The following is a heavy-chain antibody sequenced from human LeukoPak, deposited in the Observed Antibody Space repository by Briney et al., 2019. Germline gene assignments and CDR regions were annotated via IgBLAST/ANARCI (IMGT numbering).Heavy chain of an antibody. CDR3: ARGDIVAATSAY. D-gene: IGHD5-12*01. J-gene: IGHJ4*02. V-gene: IGHV4-30-4*01. CDR1: GGSISSGDYY. Sequence: SETLSLTCTVSGGSISSGDYYWSWIRQPPGKGLEWIGYIYYSGSTYYNPSLKSRVTISVDTSKNQFSLKLSSVTAADTAVYYCARGDIVAATSAYWGQGTLVTVSS. CDR2: IYYSGST.